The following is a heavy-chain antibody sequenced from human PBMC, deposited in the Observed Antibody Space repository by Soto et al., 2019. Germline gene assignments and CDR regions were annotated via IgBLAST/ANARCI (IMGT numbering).Heavy chain of an antibody. D-gene: IGHD6-13*01. CDR3: AKGFSSSWYWYFDL. V-gene: IGHV3-23*01. J-gene: IGHJ2*01. Sequence: PGGSLRLSCAASGFTFSSYAMSWVRQAPGKGLEWVSGISGSGGSTYYADSVKGRFTISRDNSKNTLYLQMNSLRAEDRAVYYCAKGFSSSWYWYFDLWGRGTLVTVSS. CDR2: ISGSGGST. CDR1: GFTFSSYA.